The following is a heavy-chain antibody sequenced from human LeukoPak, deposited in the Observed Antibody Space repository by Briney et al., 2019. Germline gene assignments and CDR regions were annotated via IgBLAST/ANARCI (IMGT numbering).Heavy chain of an antibody. V-gene: IGHV1-8*01. D-gene: IGHD7-27*01. CDR1: GYTFTSYD. J-gene: IGHJ4*02. CDR3: ARGSTWGFELSDY. CDR2: MNPNSGNT. Sequence: ASVKVPCKASGYTFTSYDINWVRQTTGQGLEWMGWMNPNSGNTGYAQKFQGRVTMTRNTSISTAYMELSSLRSEDTAVYYCARGSTWGFELSDYWGQGTLVTASS.